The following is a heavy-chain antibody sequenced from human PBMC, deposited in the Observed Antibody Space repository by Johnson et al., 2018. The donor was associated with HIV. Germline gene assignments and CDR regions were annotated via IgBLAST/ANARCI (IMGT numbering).Heavy chain of an antibody. CDR1: GLIFRTYW. CDR3: ARNGLIPAAKGVAFDI. Sequence: VQLVESGGGLVQPGGSLRLSCGGSGLIFRTYWMSWVRQAPGKGLEWVSAISGSGGSTYYADSVRGRFTISRDNAKNSLYLQMNSLRAEDTAVYYCARNGLIPAAKGVAFDIWGHGTTVTVSS. J-gene: IGHJ3*02. V-gene: IGHV3-23*04. D-gene: IGHD2-2*01. CDR2: ISGSGGST.